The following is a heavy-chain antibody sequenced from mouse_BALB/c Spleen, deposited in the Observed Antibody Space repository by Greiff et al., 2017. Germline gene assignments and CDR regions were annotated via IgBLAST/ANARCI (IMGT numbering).Heavy chain of an antibody. CDR2: IWAGGST. V-gene: IGHV2-9*02. CDR3: ARDNYGYVRAMDY. Sequence: VQRVESGPGLVAPSQSLSITCTVSGFSLTSYGVHWVRQPPGKGLEWLGVIWAGGSTNYNSALMSRLSISKDNSKSQVFLKMNSLQTDDTAMYYCARDNYGYVRAMDYWGQGTSVTVSS. D-gene: IGHD1-2*01. J-gene: IGHJ4*01. CDR1: GFSLTSYG.